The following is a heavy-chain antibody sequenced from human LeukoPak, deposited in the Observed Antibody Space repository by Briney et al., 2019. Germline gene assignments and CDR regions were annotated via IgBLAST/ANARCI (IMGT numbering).Heavy chain of an antibody. V-gene: IGHV3-74*03. J-gene: IGHJ6*02. CDR3: ARGNYYGMGV. Sequence: GGSLRLSCAASESTFSEFWMHWVRQAPGKGLVWVSGINRDGSTTTYADSVKGRFTVSRDNAKNTLYLQMNSLRAEDTAVYYCARGNYYGMGVWGQGTTVTVSS. CDR1: ESTFSEFW. CDR2: INRDGSTT. D-gene: IGHD2/OR15-2a*01.